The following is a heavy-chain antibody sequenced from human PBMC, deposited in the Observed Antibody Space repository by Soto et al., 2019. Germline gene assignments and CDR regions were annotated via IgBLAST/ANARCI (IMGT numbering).Heavy chain of an antibody. CDR1: GYTFTHYY. J-gene: IGHJ4*02. D-gene: IGHD6-13*01. V-gene: IGHV1-46*01. Sequence: QVQLVQSGAEVKKPGASVKVSCRTSGYTFTHYYIHWVRQAPGQGLEWLGIINPASGSTNYAQDFQGRVTLTMDTSTTTVXXXLXXXXAEXTAIFYCARDLAAGDHWGQGTLLTVSS. CDR2: INPASGST. CDR3: ARDLAAGDH.